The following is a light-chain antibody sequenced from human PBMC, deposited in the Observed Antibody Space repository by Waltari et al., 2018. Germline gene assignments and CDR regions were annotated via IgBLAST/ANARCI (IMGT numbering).Light chain of an antibody. CDR3: QQRTNSFT. V-gene: IGKV3-11*01. Sequence: EKVMTQSPATLSVSPGERATPSCRASQSVSSYLAWYQQKPGQAPTLLIYDASNRATGIPARFSGSGSGTDFTLTISSLEPEDFAVYYCQQRTNSFTFGPGTKVDIK. CDR1: QSVSSY. J-gene: IGKJ3*01. CDR2: DAS.